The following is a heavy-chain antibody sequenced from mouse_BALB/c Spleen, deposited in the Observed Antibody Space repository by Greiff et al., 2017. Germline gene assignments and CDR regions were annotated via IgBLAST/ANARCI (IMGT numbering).Heavy chain of an antibody. V-gene: IGHV14-3*02. CDR2: IDPANGNT. J-gene: IGHJ1*01. Sequence: VHVKQSGAELVKPGASVKLSCTASGFNIKDTYMHWVKQRPEQGLEWIGRIDPANGNTKYDPKFQGKATITADTSSNTAYLQLSSLTSEDTAVYYCAREEKRNWYFDVWGAGTTVTVSS. CDR3: AREEKRNWYFDV. CDR1: GFNIKDTY.